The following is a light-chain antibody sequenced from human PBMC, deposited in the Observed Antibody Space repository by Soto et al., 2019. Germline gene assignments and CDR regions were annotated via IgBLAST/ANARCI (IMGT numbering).Light chain of an antibody. Sequence: QSVLTQPASVSGSPGQSMTISCTGTSSDVGTYNLVSWHQHHPGKAPKLIIYEGSKRPSGVSNRFSGSKSGNTASLTISGLQAEDEADYYCCSFAVGSTLVFGGGTKVTVL. CDR2: EGS. CDR3: CSFAVGSTLV. J-gene: IGLJ2*01. V-gene: IGLV2-23*01. CDR1: SSDVGTYNL.